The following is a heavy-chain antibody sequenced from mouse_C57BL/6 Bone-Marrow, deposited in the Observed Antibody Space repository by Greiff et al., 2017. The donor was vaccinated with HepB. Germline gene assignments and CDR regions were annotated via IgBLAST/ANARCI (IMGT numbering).Heavy chain of an antibody. CDR2: IYPGSGST. J-gene: IGHJ2*01. Sequence: VQLQQSGAELVKPGASVKMSCKASGYTFTSYWITWVKQRPGQGLEWIGDIYPGSGSTNYNEKFKSKATLTVDTSSSTAYMQLSSLTSEDSAVYYCARSAPYGSSTGYFDYWGQGTTLTVSS. D-gene: IGHD1-1*01. CDR1: GYTFTSYW. CDR3: ARSAPYGSSTGYFDY. V-gene: IGHV1-55*01.